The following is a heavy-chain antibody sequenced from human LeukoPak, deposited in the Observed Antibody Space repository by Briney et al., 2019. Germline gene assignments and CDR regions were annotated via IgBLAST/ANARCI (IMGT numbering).Heavy chain of an antibody. CDR2: IYYSGST. CDR3: ARRGARNSSPFDY. J-gene: IGHJ4*02. Sequence: SETLSLTCTVSGGSLSSYYWSWIRQPPGKGLEWIGYIYYSGSTNYNPSLKSRVTISVDTSKNQFSLKLSSVTAADTAVYYCARRGARNSSPFDYWGQGTLVTVSS. CDR1: GGSLSSYY. V-gene: IGHV4-59*08. D-gene: IGHD6-13*01.